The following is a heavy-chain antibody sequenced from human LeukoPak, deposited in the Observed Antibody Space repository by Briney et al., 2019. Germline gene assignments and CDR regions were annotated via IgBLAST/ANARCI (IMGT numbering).Heavy chain of an antibody. CDR3: AMGGSGYYPGY. J-gene: IGHJ4*02. CDR1: GDSISSYY. V-gene: IGHV4-59*08. CDR2: IYHSGGT. Sequence: PSETLSLTCTVSGDSISSYYWSWIRQPPGKGLEWIGYIYHSGGTNYNPSLNSRVTISLDTSNNHFSLRLSSVTAADTAVYYCAMGGSGYYPGYWGQGTLVTVSS. D-gene: IGHD3-3*01.